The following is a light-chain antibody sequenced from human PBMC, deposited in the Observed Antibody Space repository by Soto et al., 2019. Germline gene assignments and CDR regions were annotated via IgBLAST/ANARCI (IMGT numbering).Light chain of an antibody. V-gene: IGKV1-33*01. J-gene: IGKJ5*01. Sequence: DIQMEQPPSSLSASVGERFPITCQASQNINNYLNWYQQKPGRAPKLLIYDASNLEAGVPSRFRGSGSGTDFTFTISRLQPEDIATYYCQQYENLPTFGQGTRLEIK. CDR1: QNINNY. CDR3: QQYENLPT. CDR2: DAS.